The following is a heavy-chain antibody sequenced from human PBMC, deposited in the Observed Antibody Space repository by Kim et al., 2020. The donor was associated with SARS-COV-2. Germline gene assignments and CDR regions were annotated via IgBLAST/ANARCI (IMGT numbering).Heavy chain of an antibody. Sequence: TYYADALQGRSTITRDNSKNTPCLPMNSLRAEDTAVYYCAKDGIAAGKGYWGQRTLVTVSS. CDR3: AKDGIAAGKGY. D-gene: IGHD6-13*01. J-gene: IGHJ4*02. CDR2: T. V-gene: IGHV3-23*01.